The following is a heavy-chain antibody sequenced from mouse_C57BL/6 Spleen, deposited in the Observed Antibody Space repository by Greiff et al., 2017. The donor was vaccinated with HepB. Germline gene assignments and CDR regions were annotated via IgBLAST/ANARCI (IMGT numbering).Heavy chain of an antibody. J-gene: IGHJ3*01. CDR2: ISDGGSYT. D-gene: IGHD2-4*01. V-gene: IGHV5-4*01. CDR1: GFTFSSYA. Sequence: EVQVVESGGGLVKPGGSLKLSCAASGFTFSSYAMSWVRQTPEKRLEWVATISDGGSYTYYPDNVKGRFTISRDNAKNNLYLQMSHLKSEDTAMYYCARDGYYDSFAYWGQGTLVTVSA. CDR3: ARDGYYDSFAY.